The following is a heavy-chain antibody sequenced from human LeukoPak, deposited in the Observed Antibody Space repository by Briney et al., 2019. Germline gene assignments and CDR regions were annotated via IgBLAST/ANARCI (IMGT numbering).Heavy chain of an antibody. V-gene: IGHV1-69*05. CDR1: GGTFSSYA. D-gene: IGHD2-2*02. CDR3: ARIIEYCSSTSCHSQWFDP. J-gene: IGHJ5*02. Sequence: SVKVSCKASGGTFSSYAISWVRQAPGQGLEWMGGIIPIFGTANYAQKFQGRVTITTDESTSTAYMELSSLRSEDTAVYYCARIIEYCSSTSCHSQWFDPWGQGTLVTVSS. CDR2: IIPIFGTA.